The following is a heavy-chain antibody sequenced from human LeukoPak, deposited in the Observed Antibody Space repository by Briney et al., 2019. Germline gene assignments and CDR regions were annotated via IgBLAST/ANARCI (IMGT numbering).Heavy chain of an antibody. CDR2: IIPVYRTA. Sequence: SVKVSCKASGYTFTSLDINWVRQAPGQGLEWMGGIIPVYRTAAYAQKFQGRVTVTTDEFTSTAYMEMTSLRPEDTAVYYCARWYSSGWSDFDYWGQGTLVTVSS. CDR1: GYTFTSLD. V-gene: IGHV1-69*05. CDR3: ARWYSSGWSDFDY. J-gene: IGHJ4*02. D-gene: IGHD6-19*01.